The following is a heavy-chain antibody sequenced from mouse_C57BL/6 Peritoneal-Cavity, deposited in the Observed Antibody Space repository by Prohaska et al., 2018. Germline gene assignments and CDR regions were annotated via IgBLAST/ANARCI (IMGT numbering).Heavy chain of an antibody. CDR2: IFPVSGST. D-gene: IGHD2-5*01. J-gene: IGHJ4*01. CDR1: GYTFTAYY. V-gene: IGHV1-75*01. CDR3: ARPYSNGPMNY. Sequence: QVQLQQSGLELVKPGASVKISCKASGYTFTAYYINWVKQRRGQGIEWIGWIFPVSGSTYYNEKLKGEATRTVDKSANAAYMLLSSLTSEDSAVYFCARPYSNGPMNYCGQGTSVTVSS.